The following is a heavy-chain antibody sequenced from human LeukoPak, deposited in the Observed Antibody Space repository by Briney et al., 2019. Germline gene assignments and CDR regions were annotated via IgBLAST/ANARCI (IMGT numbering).Heavy chain of an antibody. J-gene: IGHJ4*02. CDR3: ATDKQLPLDY. CDR1: GYTLTELS. CDR2: FDPEDGET. Sequence: ASVKVSCKVSGYTLTELSMHWVRQSPGNGLEGMGGFDPEDGETIYAQKFQGRVTMTEDTSTDTAYMELSSLRSEDTAVYYCATDKQLPLDYWGQGTLVTVSS. D-gene: IGHD6-13*01. V-gene: IGHV1-24*01.